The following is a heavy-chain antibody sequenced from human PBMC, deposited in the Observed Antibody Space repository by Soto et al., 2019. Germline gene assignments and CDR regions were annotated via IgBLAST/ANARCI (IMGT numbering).Heavy chain of an antibody. Sequence: SGTLSLTCAGAGDSIPSSKWWSWVRSPPGKGLEWIGEIYHSGSTNYNPSLKSRVIISVDKSKNQFSLKLSSVTDAGTAVYYCARGERQQQRDYWGQGTLVTVS. J-gene: IGHJ4*02. CDR3: ARGERQQQRDY. D-gene: IGHD6-13*01. CDR1: GDSIPSSKW. V-gene: IGHV4-4*02. CDR2: IYHSGST.